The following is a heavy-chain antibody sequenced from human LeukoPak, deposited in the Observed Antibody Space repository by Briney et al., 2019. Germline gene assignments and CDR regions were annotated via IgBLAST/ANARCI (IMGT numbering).Heavy chain of an antibody. CDR2: LSGSGGST. CDR3: AKGRRPYYYDSSGYYSFDY. CDR1: GFTFGNYA. D-gene: IGHD3-22*01. Sequence: GGSLRLSCAASGFTFGNYAMNWVRQAPGKGLEWVSSLSGSGGSTYYADSVKGRFTISRDNSKNTLYLQMNSLRDEDTAVYYCAKGRRPYYYDSSGYYSFDYWGQGTLATVSS. V-gene: IGHV3-23*01. J-gene: IGHJ4*02.